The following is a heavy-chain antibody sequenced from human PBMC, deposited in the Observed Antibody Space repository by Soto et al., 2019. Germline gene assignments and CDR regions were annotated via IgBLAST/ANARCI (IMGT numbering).Heavy chain of an antibody. J-gene: IGHJ2*01. CDR2: IYSGGST. V-gene: IGHV3-66*01. Sequence: EVQLVESGGGLVQPGGSLRLSCAASGFTVSSKHMSWARQAPGKGLEWVSVIYSGGSTYYADSVKGRFTISRDNSKNTVYLQMNSLRDEDTAVYYCARVYRHERGDSFWFFDLWGRGTLVTVSS. CDR3: ARVYRHERGDSFWFFDL. D-gene: IGHD4-17*01. CDR1: GFTVSSKH.